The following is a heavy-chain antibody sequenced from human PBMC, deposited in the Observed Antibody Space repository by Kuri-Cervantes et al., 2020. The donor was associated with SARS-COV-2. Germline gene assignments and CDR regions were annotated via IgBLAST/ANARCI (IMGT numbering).Heavy chain of an antibody. J-gene: IGHJ4*02. V-gene: IGHV3-30*03. CDR2: ISYDGSNK. Sequence: GESLKISCAASGFTFSSYGMHWVRQAPGKGLEWVAVISYDGSNKYYADSVKGRFTISRDNSKNTLYLQMNSLRAEDTAVYYCARGGGQWLVLRFFDYWGQGTLVTVSS. CDR1: GFTFSSYG. D-gene: IGHD6-19*01. CDR3: ARGGGQWLVLRFFDY.